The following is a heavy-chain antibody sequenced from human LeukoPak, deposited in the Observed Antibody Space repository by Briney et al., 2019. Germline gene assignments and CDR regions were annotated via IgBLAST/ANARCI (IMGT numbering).Heavy chain of an antibody. CDR1: GFTFSSYA. CDR2: ISGSGGST. Sequence: GGSLRLSCAASGFTFSSYAMSWVRQAPGRGLEWVSAISGSGGSTYYADSVKGRFTISRDNSKNTLYLQMNSLRAEDTAVYYCAKSEYLTVLLWFGESWGQGTLVTVSS. J-gene: IGHJ4*02. CDR3: AKSEYLTVLLWFGES. V-gene: IGHV3-23*01. D-gene: IGHD3-10*01.